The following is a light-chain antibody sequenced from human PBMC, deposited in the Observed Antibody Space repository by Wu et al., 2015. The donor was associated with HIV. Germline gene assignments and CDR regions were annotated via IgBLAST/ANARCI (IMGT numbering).Light chain of an antibody. V-gene: IGKV3-20*01. CDR1: QSVTSSN. Sequence: DIVLTQSPGTLSLSPGERATLSCRASQSVTSSNLAWYQQKPGQPPRLLIYGASARATGIPDRFSGSGSGTDFTLTVSRLAPEDFAVYYCQHYGSSQWTFGRRDQRW. CDR3: QHYGSSQWT. J-gene: IGKJ1*01. CDR2: GAS.